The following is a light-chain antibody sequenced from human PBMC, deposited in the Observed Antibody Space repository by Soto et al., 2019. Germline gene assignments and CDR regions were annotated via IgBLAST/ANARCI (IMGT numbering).Light chain of an antibody. CDR2: DAS. CDR1: QDVSIF. V-gene: IGKV3-11*02. J-gene: IGKJ2*01. Sequence: EILLAQSPATLSLSPGERATLSCKASQDVSIFLAWYQQKPGQAPRLLIHDASNRATGVPARFSGSGSGRDFTLTITSLEPEDVAVYYCQQRSTWLYTSGQGTKLEV. CDR3: QQRSTWLYT.